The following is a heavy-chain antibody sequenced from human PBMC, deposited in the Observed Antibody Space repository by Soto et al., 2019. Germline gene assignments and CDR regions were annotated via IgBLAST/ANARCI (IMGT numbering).Heavy chain of an antibody. CDR1: GFAFSSYG. Sequence: GGSLRLSCAASGFAFSSYGMHWVRQAPGEGLEWVAVISYDGSNKYYADSVKGRFTISRDNSKNTLYLQMNSLRAEDTAVYYCAKWDQRLAFDIWGQGTMVTVSS. V-gene: IGHV3-30*18. CDR2: ISYDGSNK. J-gene: IGHJ3*02. CDR3: AKWDQRLAFDI. D-gene: IGHD6-25*01.